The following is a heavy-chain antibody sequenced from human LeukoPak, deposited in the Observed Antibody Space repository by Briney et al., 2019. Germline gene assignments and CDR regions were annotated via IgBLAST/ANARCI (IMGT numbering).Heavy chain of an antibody. CDR3: ARTPCSSTSRLIWFDP. CDR1: GGSISIYY. J-gene: IGHJ5*02. V-gene: IGHV4-59*01. CDR2: ISNSGST. Sequence: SEALSLTCTVSGGSISIYYWSWIRHPPGKGLEWIGYISNSGSTNYNPSLKSRVTISVDTSKNQLSLKLSSVTAADTAVYYCARTPCSSTSRLIWFDPWGQGTLVTVSS. D-gene: IGHD2-2*01.